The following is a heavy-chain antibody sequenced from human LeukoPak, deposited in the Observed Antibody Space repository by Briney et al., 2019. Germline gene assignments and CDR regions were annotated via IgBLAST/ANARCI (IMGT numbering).Heavy chain of an antibody. CDR1: GGSISSSNW. CDR3: ARADSIAVAGTVDY. J-gene: IGHJ4*02. CDR2: IYHSGST. D-gene: IGHD6-19*01. Sequence: SGTLSLTCAVSGGSISSSNWWSSVRQPPGKGLEWIGEIYHSGSTNYNPSLKSRVTISVDTSKNQFSLKLSSVTAADTAVYYCARADSIAVAGTVDYWGQGTLVTVSS. V-gene: IGHV4-4*02.